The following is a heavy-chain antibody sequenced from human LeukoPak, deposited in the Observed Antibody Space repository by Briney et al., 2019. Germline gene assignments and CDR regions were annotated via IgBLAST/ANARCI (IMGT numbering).Heavy chain of an antibody. CDR2: GSSSGSTI. CDR1: GFTLSHYS. Sequence: GGSLRLSCAASGFTLSHYSMNWVRQAPGKGLEWVSYGSSSGSTIHYADSVKGRFTISRDNAENSLYLQMNSLRDEDTAVYYCAREGPYSSSWEGIDYWGQGTLVTVSS. CDR3: AREGPYSSSWEGIDY. V-gene: IGHV3-48*02. J-gene: IGHJ4*02. D-gene: IGHD6-13*01.